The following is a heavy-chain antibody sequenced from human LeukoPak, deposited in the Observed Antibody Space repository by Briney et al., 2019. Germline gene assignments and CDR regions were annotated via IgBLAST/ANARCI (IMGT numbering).Heavy chain of an antibody. Sequence: PSETLSLTCTVSGGSISSSSYYWGWIRQPPGKGLEWIGSIYYSGSTYYNPSLKSRVTISVDTSKNQFSLKLSSVTAADTAVYYCARGSAIVGAVGYWYFDLWGRGTLVTVSS. CDR1: GGSISSSSYY. V-gene: IGHV4-39*01. D-gene: IGHD1-26*01. CDR3: ARGSAIVGAVGYWYFDL. J-gene: IGHJ2*01. CDR2: IYYSGST.